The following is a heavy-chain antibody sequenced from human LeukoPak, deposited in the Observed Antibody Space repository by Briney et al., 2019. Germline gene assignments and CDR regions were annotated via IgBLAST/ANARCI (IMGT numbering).Heavy chain of an antibody. CDR1: GYNFTPYW. Sequence: GESLKISCQSSGYNFTPYWIVWVRQMPGKGLEWMGITFAGYSYTIYSPSFQGQVTISADKSISTAYLQWSSLKASDTAMYYCARQKSAYDSEFDYWGQGTLVTVSS. CDR3: ARQKSAYDSEFDY. CDR2: TFAGYSYT. V-gene: IGHV5-51*01. J-gene: IGHJ4*02. D-gene: IGHD3-3*01.